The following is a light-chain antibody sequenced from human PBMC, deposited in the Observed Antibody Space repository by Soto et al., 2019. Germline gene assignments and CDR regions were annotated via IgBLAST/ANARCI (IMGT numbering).Light chain of an antibody. Sequence: DIRLTQSPSFLSASVGDRVTITCRASQGISSYLAWYQQKPGKAPKILIYAASTFQSGVPSRFSGSGSGTAFTRTISSLQPEDFATYYCQQLNSYPPTFGQGTKLEIK. V-gene: IGKV1-9*01. CDR3: QQLNSYPPT. J-gene: IGKJ2*01. CDR1: QGISSY. CDR2: AAS.